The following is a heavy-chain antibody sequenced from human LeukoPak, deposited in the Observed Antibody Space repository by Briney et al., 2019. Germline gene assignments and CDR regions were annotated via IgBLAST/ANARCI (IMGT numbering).Heavy chain of an antibody. CDR2: ISGSGGST. D-gene: IGHD6-19*01. Sequence: GGSLRLSCAASGFTFSSYAMSWVRPAPGKGLEWVSAISGSGGSTYYADSVKGRFTISRDNSKNTLYLQMNSLRAEDTAVYYCAKGSSLSAVAGTGVTYWGQGTLVTVSS. CDR1: GFTFSSYA. J-gene: IGHJ4*02. V-gene: IGHV3-23*01. CDR3: AKGSSLSAVAGTGVTY.